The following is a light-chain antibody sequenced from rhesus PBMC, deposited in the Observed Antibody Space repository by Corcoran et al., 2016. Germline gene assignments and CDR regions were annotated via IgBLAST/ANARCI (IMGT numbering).Light chain of an antibody. J-gene: IGKJ4*01. CDR1: QSVSFS. CDR2: GKS. Sequence: EIVMTQSPATLSLSPGERATLSCRASQSVSFSLAWYQQKPGQAPKLLIYGKSTRAPGIPERFSGRWSGTVFTLTISSLEPEDVGVYYCQQDYRWPLTFGGGTKVELK. V-gene: IGKV3-42*01. CDR3: QQDYRWPLT.